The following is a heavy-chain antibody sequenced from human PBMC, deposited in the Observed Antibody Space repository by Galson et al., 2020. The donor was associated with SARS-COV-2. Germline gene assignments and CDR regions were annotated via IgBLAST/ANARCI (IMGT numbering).Heavy chain of an antibody. V-gene: IGHV3-30*04. CDR1: GFTFSSYA. CDR3: AAGILDGSAAFYI. J-gene: IGHJ3*02. CDR2: ISNDGSNK. Sequence: GGSLRLSCTASGFTFSSYAMHWGRQAPGKGQEREAVISNDGSNKNYADPVRGRFTISRDNSKNTQYLQMNSLRAEDTAAYYCAAGILDGSAAFYIWGQGTMVTVSS. D-gene: IGHD1-1*01.